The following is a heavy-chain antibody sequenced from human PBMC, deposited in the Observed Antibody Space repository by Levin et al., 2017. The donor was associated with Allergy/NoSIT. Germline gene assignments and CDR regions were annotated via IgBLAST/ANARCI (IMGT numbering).Heavy chain of an antibody. CDR1: GGSFSGYY. Sequence: SQTLSLTCAVYGGSFSGYYWSWIRQPPGKGLEWIGEINHSGSTNYNPSLKSRVTISVDTSKNQFSLKLSSVTAADTAVYYCARAVSITMVRGVYDYWGQGTLVTVSS. CDR2: INHSGST. J-gene: IGHJ4*02. V-gene: IGHV4-34*01. CDR3: ARAVSITMVRGVYDY. D-gene: IGHD3-10*01.